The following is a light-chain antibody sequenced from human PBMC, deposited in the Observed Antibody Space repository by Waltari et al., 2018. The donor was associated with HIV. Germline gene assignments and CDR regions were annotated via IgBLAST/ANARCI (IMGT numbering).Light chain of an antibody. V-gene: IGLV3-21*01. J-gene: IGLJ2*01. CDR1: RIGTKS. CDR3: EVWEETRNRVV. CDR2: YDS. Sequence: YVLTQPPSVSVAQGKTATITCEGDRIGTKSVHWYQQKSGQAPQLIIYYDSDRPSGIPERFSGANSGSAATLTISRVEDGDEADYYCEVWEETRNRVVFGGGTKLFAL.